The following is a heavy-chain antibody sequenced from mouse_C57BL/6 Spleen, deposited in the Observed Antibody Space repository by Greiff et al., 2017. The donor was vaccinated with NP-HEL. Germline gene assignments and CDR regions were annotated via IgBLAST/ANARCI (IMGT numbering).Heavy chain of an antibody. D-gene: IGHD1-1*01. CDR2: IDPANGNT. V-gene: IGHV14-3*01. Sequence: VQLQQSVAELVRPGASVKLSCTASGFNIKNTYMHWVKQRPEQGLEWIGRIDPANGNTKYAPKFQGKATITADTSSNTAYLQLSSLTSEDTAIYYCARWDYGSSYGGWYFDVWGTGTTVTVSS. J-gene: IGHJ1*03. CDR1: GFNIKNTY. CDR3: ARWDYGSSYGGWYFDV.